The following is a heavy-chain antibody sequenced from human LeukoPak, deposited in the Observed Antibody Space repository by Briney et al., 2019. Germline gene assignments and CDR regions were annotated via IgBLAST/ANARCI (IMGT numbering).Heavy chain of an antibody. Sequence: GGSLRLSCAASGFTVSSNYMSWVRQAPGKGLEWVSVIYSGGDTYYADSVKGRFTISRDDSKNTLPLQMNSLRADDTAVYYCARDPYYYMDVWGKGTTVTVSS. V-gene: IGHV3-53*01. CDR3: ARDPYYYMDV. CDR2: IYSGGDT. J-gene: IGHJ6*03. CDR1: GFTVSSNY.